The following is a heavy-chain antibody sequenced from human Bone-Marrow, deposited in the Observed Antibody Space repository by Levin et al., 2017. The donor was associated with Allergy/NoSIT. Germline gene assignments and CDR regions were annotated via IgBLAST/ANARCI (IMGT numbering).Heavy chain of an antibody. CDR1: GFTFSNYE. D-gene: IGHD1-14*01. Sequence: GESLKISCAASGFTFSNYEMNWVRQAPGMGPEWLSYSNSGCTTMYYADSVKGRFTISRDNAKRSLYLQMNSLRAEDTAVYFCVREVFRKLEHWGQGTLVTGPS. J-gene: IGHJ4*02. CDR3: VREVFRKLEH. V-gene: IGHV3-48*03. CDR2: SNSGCTTM.